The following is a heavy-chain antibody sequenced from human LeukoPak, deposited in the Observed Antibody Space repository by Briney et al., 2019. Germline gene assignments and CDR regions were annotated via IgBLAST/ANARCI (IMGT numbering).Heavy chain of an antibody. CDR2: IYHSGST. J-gene: IGHJ4*02. V-gene: IGHV4-30-2*01. CDR3: ARAPYSGSYYWLGY. D-gene: IGHD1-26*01. CDR1: VGSISSGGYS. Sequence: SQTLSLTCAVSVGSISSGGYSWSWIRQPPGKGLEWIGYIYHSGSTYYNPSLKSRVTISVDRSKNQFSLKLSSVTAADTAVYYCARAPYSGSYYWLGYWGQGTLVTVSS.